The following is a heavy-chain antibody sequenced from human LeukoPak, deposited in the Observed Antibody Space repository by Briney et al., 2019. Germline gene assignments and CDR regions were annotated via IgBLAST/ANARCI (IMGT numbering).Heavy chain of an antibody. CDR1: GFTFNGHW. J-gene: IGHJ4*02. CDR3: ARTLTIFGVVIPFDY. Sequence: GGSLRLSCEASGFTFNGHWMHWVRQAPGKGLEWVSYISSSGSTIYYADSVKGRFTISRDNAKNSLYLQMNSLRAEDTAVYYCARTLTIFGVVIPFDYWGQGTLVTVSS. D-gene: IGHD3-3*01. CDR2: ISSSGSTI. V-gene: IGHV3-48*04.